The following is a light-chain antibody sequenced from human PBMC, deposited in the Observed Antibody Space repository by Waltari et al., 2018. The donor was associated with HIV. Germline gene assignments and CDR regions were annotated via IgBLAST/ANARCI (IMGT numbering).Light chain of an antibody. CDR2: YVS. V-gene: IGKV3-11*01. J-gene: IGKJ4*01. CDR1: QSVSRY. Sequence: EIVLTQSHATLSLSPGERATLSCRASQSVSRYLGWYQHKPGQAPRLLIYYVSNRATGIPARFSGSGSGTDFTLTISSLEPEDSAVYYCQQRNKWPSTFGGGTKVEIK. CDR3: QQRNKWPST.